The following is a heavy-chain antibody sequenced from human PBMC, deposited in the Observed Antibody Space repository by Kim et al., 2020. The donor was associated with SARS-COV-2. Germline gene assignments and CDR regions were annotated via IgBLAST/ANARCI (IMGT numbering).Heavy chain of an antibody. D-gene: IGHD3-22*01. Sequence: KIQGRVTITADESTSTAYMELSSLRSEDTAVYYCARGYYDSSGYYHFDYWGQGTLVTVSS. CDR3: ARGYYDSSGYYHFDY. V-gene: IGHV1-69*01. J-gene: IGHJ4*02.